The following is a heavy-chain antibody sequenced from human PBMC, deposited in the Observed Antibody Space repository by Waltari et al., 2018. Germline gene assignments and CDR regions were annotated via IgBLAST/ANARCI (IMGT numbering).Heavy chain of an antibody. J-gene: IGHJ4*02. V-gene: IGHV1-2*06. CDR3: ARDRAAAGTPSEGFDY. D-gene: IGHD6-13*01. CDR1: GYTFTGHY. CDR2: FNPNSGGS. Sequence: QVQLAQSAVGVNKPGASVKVTCKDSGYTFTGHYMHWERAALGQGLEWMGRFNPNSGGSNNEQKFHGKVTMTRDTAISTTYMELSRMRSGDAAVDYCARDRAAAGTPSEGFDYWGQGTLVTVSS.